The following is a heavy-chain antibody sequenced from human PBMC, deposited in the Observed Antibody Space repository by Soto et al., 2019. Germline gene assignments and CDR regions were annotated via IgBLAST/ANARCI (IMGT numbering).Heavy chain of an antibody. V-gene: IGHV3-30-3*01. J-gene: IGHJ5*02. CDR1: GFTFSSYA. CDR3: ARAGIGKSGALNWFDP. CDR2: ISYDGSNK. D-gene: IGHD1-1*01. Sequence: GGSLRLSCAASGFTFSSYAMHWVRQAPGKGLEWVAVISYDGSNKYYADSVKGRFTISRDNSKNTLYLQMNSLRAEDTAVYYCARAGIGKSGALNWFDPWGQGTLVTVSS.